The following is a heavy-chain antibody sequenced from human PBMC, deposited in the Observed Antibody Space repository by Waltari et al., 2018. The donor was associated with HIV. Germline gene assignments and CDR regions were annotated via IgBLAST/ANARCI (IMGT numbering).Heavy chain of an antibody. Sequence: QVQLQQWGAGLLKPSETLSLTCAVYGGSFSGYYWSWIRQPPGKGLAWIGEIKHSASTNYNPSLRSPVTISVDTSKNQFSLKLSSVTAADTAVYYCARGGSEAFDIWGQGTMVTVSS. D-gene: IGHD3-10*01. J-gene: IGHJ3*02. CDR1: GGSFSGYY. V-gene: IGHV4-34*01. CDR2: IKHSAST. CDR3: ARGGSEAFDI.